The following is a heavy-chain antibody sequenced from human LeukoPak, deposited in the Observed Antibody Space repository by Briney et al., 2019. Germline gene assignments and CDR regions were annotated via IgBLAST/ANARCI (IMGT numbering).Heavy chain of an antibody. CDR2: IKPGGDST. Sequence: GASVKVSCKASGYTFTNYYIHWVRQAPGQGLEWMGVIKPGGDSTSSARIFQGRVYMTSDTSTSTVYMELSGLRSDDTAVYYCARWGYSYGFVPFDIWGQGTMVTVSS. V-gene: IGHV1-46*01. D-gene: IGHD5-18*01. CDR3: ARWGYSYGFVPFDI. CDR1: GYTFTNYY. J-gene: IGHJ3*02.